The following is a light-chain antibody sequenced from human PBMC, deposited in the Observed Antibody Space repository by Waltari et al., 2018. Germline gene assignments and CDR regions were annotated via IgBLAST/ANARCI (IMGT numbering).Light chain of an antibody. CDR3: QQSYSTPRFT. CDR2: AAS. CDR1: QSISSY. Sequence: DIQMTQSPSSLSASVGDRVTITCRASQSISSYLNWYQQKPGNAPKLLIYAASSLQSGVPSRFSRSGSGTDFTLTISSLQPEDFGTYYCQQSYSTPRFTFGPGTKVEIK. J-gene: IGKJ3*01. V-gene: IGKV1-39*01.